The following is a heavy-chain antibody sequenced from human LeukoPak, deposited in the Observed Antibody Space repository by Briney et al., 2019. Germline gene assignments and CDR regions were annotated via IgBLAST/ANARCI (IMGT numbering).Heavy chain of an antibody. J-gene: IGHJ5*02. CDR2: IYYSGST. CDR1: CGSFSSYY. CDR3: ARHGRRAMALNWFDP. D-gene: IGHD6-19*01. Sequence: SDTLSLTCTVSCGSFSSYYWSWIRQPPGKGLEGSGYIYYSGSTNYNPSLKSRVTISVDTSKHQFSLKLSSVTAADTAVYSCARHGRRAMALNWFDPWGQGTLVTVSS. V-gene: IGHV4-59*08.